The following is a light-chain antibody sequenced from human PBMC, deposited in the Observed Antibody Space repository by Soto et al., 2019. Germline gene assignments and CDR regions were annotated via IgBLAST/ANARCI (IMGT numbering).Light chain of an antibody. Sequence: QSVRTQPACVSVSPGQSITISCTGTSSDVGGYDFVSWYQQHAGRAPKLLIYEVSRRPSGVSNRFSGSKSGNTASLTISGLQAEDEADYYCSSYRGYYTRVFGTGTKVTVL. CDR1: SSDVGGYDF. V-gene: IGLV2-14*01. CDR2: EVS. CDR3: SSYRGYYTRV. J-gene: IGLJ1*01.